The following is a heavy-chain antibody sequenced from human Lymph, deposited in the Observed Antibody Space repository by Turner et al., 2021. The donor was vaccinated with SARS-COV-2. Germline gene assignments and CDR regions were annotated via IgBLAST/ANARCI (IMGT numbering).Heavy chain of an antibody. J-gene: IGHJ4*02. CDR1: GGPISSVGYY. D-gene: IGHD2-21*02. V-gene: IGHV4-31*01. CDR2: IYYSGGT. CDR3: ARDCGGNSNYFGY. Sequence: QVQLQASGPGLVKPSQTPSLTCTVSGGPISSVGYYWRWIRQHPGKGMEWIGFIYYSGGTNYNPSLKGQGTISVDTSKNQFSLKLSSVTAADAAVYYCARDCGGNSNYFGYWGQGTLVTVSS.